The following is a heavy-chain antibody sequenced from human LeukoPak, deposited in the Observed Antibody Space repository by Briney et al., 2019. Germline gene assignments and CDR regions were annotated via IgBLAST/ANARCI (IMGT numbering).Heavy chain of an antibody. J-gene: IGHJ3*02. CDR1: GFTFDDYG. V-gene: IGHV3-20*04. Sequence: PGGYLRLSCAASGFTFDDYGISWVRQAPGKGLEWVSGINLNGGSTGYADSVKGRFTTSRDNAKNSLYLQMNSLRAEDTALYYCARGGSAVAGGGDAFDIWGQGTMVTVSS. CDR2: INLNGGST. D-gene: IGHD6-19*01. CDR3: ARGGSAVAGGGDAFDI.